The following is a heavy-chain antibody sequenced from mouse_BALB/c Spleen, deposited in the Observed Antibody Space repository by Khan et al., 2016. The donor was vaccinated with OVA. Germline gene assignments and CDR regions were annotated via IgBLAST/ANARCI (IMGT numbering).Heavy chain of an antibody. Sequence: QIQLVQSGPELKKPGETVKISCKASGYTFTNYGMNWVMQAPGKGLKWLGWINTYTGEPTYADDFKGRYAFSLETSASTAYLQIYNLKNEDMATYFCARISSYWYSDVWGAGTTVTVSS. CDR2: INTYTGEP. V-gene: IGHV9-1*02. CDR1: GYTFTNYG. J-gene: IGHJ1*01. D-gene: IGHD6-2*01. CDR3: ARISSYWYSDV.